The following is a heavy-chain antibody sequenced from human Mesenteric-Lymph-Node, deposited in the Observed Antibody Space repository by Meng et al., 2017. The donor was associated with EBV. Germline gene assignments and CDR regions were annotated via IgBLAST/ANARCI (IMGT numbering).Heavy chain of an antibody. CDR2: ISGSGGST. CDR3: ATVVGGSTYFDH. CDR1: GFNFSSYW. Sequence: EVLRGASGGGLLQPGGSLSLSSAASGFNFSSYWMHWVRQAPGKGLVWVSTISGSGGSTHHADSVKGRFAISRDNSHNTLYLQMNSLRAEDTAVYFCATVVGGSTYFDHWGQGTLVTVSS. J-gene: IGHJ4*02. V-gene: IGHV3-23*04. D-gene: IGHD1-26*01.